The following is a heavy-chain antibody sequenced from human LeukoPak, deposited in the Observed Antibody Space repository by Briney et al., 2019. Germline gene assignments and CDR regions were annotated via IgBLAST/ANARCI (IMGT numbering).Heavy chain of an antibody. CDR3: AKVRSGSSTWALRIFDN. Sequence: PGASLTLSRAASGFTLGNEAMSWVRQAPERGLEWVSSISACGDTTCYADSGKGRFTISRDNSNNTLFVQMKSLRAEEKAIYYCAKVRSGSSTWALRIFDNWGQGTLVSVSS. CDR1: GFTLGNEA. CDR2: ISACGDTT. D-gene: IGHD2-2*01. V-gene: IGHV3-23*01. J-gene: IGHJ4*02.